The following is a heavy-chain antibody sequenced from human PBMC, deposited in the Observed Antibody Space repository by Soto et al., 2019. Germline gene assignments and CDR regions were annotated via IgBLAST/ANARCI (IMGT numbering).Heavy chain of an antibody. CDR2: IIPIFGTA. CDR1: GGTFSNYG. Sequence: GASVKVSCKASGGTFSNYGVNWVRQAPGQGLEWVGGIIPIFGTAKYAQKFQGRVTITADDSTRTAYMELSSLRSEDTAVYYCARDGTLYDSSAYFYLYWGQGTLVIVSS. D-gene: IGHD3-22*01. J-gene: IGHJ4*02. CDR3: ARDGTLYDSSAYFYLY. V-gene: IGHV1-69*13.